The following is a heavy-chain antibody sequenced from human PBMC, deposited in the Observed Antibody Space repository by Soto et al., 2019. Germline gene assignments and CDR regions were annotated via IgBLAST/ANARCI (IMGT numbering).Heavy chain of an antibody. CDR2: IYYSGST. V-gene: IGHV4-59*12. CDR1: GGSISSYY. D-gene: IGHD5-18*01. CDR3: ARVNTAMVRNKFYYYYYGMDV. J-gene: IGHJ6*02. Sequence: PSETLSLTCTVSGGSISSYYWSWIRQPPGKGLEWIGYIYYSGSTNYNPSLKSRVTISVDTSKNQFSLKLSSVTAADTAVYYCARVNTAMVRNKFYYYYYGMDVWGQGTTVTVSS.